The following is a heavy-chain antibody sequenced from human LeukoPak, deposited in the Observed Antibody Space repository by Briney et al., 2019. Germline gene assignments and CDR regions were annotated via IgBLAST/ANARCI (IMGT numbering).Heavy chain of an antibody. CDR3: ARDRWGYSYGGD. J-gene: IGHJ4*02. CDR2: IKEDGRQK. V-gene: IGHV3-7*01. D-gene: IGHD5-18*01. CDR1: GFTFSSYW. Sequence: GGSLRLFCAASGFTFSSYWMSWVRQAPGKGLEWVANIKEDGRQKYYVGSVKGRFTISRDNAKNSLYLQMNSLRAEDRALYYCARDRWGYSYGGDWGQGTLVTVSS.